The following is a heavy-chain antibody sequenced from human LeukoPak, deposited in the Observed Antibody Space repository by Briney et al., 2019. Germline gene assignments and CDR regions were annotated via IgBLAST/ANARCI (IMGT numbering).Heavy chain of an antibody. D-gene: IGHD3-22*01. CDR3: AKDLAITMIVVGLFDY. CDR1: GFTFSSYA. J-gene: IGHJ4*02. Sequence: PGGSPRLSCAASGFTFSSYAMSWVRQAPGKGLEWVSAISGSGGSTYYADSVKGRFTISRDNSKNTLYLQMNSLRAEDTAVYYCAKDLAITMIVVGLFDYWGQGTLVTVSS. CDR2: ISGSGGST. V-gene: IGHV3-23*01.